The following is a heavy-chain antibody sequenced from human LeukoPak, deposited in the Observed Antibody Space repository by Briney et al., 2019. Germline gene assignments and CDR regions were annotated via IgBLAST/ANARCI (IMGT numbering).Heavy chain of an antibody. CDR2: ISPNSGRT. CDR3: ARVRAGSWPVYYFDS. J-gene: IGHJ4*02. V-gene: IGHV1-2*02. D-gene: IGHD6-13*01. CDR1: GYTFTGSY. Sequence: GASVKVSCKASGYTFTGSYIRWVRQAPGQGLEWMGWISPNSGRTNYAQKFQDRVTMTRDTSISTAYMDLRRLRSDDMAVYYCARVRAGSWPVYYFDSWGQGTLVTVSS.